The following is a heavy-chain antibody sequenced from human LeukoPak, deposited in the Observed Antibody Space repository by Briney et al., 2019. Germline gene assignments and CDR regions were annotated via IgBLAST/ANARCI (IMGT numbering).Heavy chain of an antibody. CDR2: IYHSGST. CDR3: ARVHCSSTSCSREDYYYYMDV. J-gene: IGHJ6*03. Sequence: SETLSLTCAVSGYSISSGYYWGWIRQPPGKGLEWIGSIYHSGSTYYNPSLKSRVTISVDTSKNQFSLKLSSVAAADTAVYYCARVHCSSTSCSREDYYYYMDVWGKGTTVTVSS. CDR1: GYSISSGYY. D-gene: IGHD2-2*01. V-gene: IGHV4-38-2*01.